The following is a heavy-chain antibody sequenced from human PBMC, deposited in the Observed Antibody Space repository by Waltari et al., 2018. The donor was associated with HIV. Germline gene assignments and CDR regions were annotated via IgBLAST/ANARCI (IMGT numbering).Heavy chain of an antibody. Sequence: EVQLVESGGDLVQPGGSLRLSCVVSGLTFRNYWMTGVRKAPGKGLEWVANMKEDGSERYVDSVKGRFTVSRDNSKNSLYLQMNSLRAEDTAMYFCATWAQGGIENYWGQGALVTVSS. CDR1: GLTFRNYW. D-gene: IGHD3-16*01. CDR3: ATWAQGGIENY. CDR2: MKEDGSE. J-gene: IGHJ4*02. V-gene: IGHV3-7*01.